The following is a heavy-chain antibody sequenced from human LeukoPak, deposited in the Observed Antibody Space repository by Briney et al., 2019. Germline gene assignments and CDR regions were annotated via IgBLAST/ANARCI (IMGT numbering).Heavy chain of an antibody. CDR1: GGSISSYY. D-gene: IGHD5-12*01. CDR3: AGVGGYSGYATPH. V-gene: IGHV4-59*12. Sequence: SETLSLTCTVSGGSISSYYWSWIRQPPGKGLEWIGYIYYSGSTNYNPSLKSRVTISVDTSKNQFSLKLSSVTAADTAVYYCAGVGGYSGYATPHWGQGTLVTVSS. CDR2: IYYSGST. J-gene: IGHJ4*02.